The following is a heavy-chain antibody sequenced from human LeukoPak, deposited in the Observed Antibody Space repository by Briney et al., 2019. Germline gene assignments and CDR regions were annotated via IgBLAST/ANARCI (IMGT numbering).Heavy chain of an antibody. CDR3: ARDSSEFRSLIPH. CDR1: GGTFSSYA. CDR2: IIPIFGTA. J-gene: IGHJ1*01. D-gene: IGHD2-21*01. V-gene: IGHV1-69*13. Sequence: SVEVSCKASGGTFSSYAISWVRQAPGQGLEWMGGIIPIFGTAKYAQKFQGRVTITADESTSTAYMELSSLRSEDTAVYYCARDSSEFRSLIPHWGQGALVTVSS.